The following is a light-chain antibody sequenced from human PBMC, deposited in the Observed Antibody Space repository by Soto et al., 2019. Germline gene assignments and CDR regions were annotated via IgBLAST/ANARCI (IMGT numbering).Light chain of an antibody. V-gene: IGKV1-33*01. Sequence: DIQMTQSPSSLSASVGDRVTITCQASQVISNYLNWYQQKPGTAPKLLIYDASNLETGVPSRFSGSGSGTDFTFTISSLQSEDIATYYCQQYENLPRTFGQGTKVEIK. CDR3: QQYENLPRT. CDR2: DAS. CDR1: QVISNY. J-gene: IGKJ1*01.